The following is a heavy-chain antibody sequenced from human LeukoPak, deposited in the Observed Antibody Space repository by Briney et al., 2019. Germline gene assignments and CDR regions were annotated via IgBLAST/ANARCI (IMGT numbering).Heavy chain of an antibody. V-gene: IGHV3-48*01. J-gene: IGHJ3*02. CDR3: ARDGRAVAFDI. Sequence: GGSLRLSCIASGVTISGDSMNWVCQAPGMGLEWLSYISSGGETIYYADSVKGRVTIFRDNAKNSLYLQMDSLRAEDTAVYYCARDGRAVAFDIWGQGTMVTVSS. CDR2: ISSGGETI. D-gene: IGHD6-19*01. CDR1: GVTISGDS.